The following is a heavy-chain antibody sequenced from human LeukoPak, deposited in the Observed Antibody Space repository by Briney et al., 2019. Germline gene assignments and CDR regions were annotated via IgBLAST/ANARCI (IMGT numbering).Heavy chain of an antibody. Sequence: PSETLSLTCTVSGGSISSSSYYWGWIRQPPGKGLEWIGSIYYSGSTYYNPSLKSRVTISVDTSKNQFSLKLSSVTAADTAVYYCARDQAWRGLFARSFDYWGQGTLVTVSS. V-gene: IGHV4-39*07. CDR1: GGSISSSSYY. J-gene: IGHJ4*02. D-gene: IGHD3-10*01. CDR3: ARDQAWRGLFARSFDY. CDR2: IYYSGST.